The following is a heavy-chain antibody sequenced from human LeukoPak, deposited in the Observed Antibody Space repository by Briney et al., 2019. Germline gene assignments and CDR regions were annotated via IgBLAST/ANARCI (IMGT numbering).Heavy chain of an antibody. J-gene: IGHJ5*02. CDR2: INT. D-gene: IGHD3-10*01. Sequence: GGSLRLSCAASGFPLSTYWMHWVRQAPGQGLVWVSRINTNYADSVKGRLTISRDDAKNTLYLQMNSLRAEDTAMYYCARITMVRGRAPWGQGTLVTVSS. CDR3: ARITMVRGRAP. CDR1: GFPLSTYW. V-gene: IGHV3-74*01.